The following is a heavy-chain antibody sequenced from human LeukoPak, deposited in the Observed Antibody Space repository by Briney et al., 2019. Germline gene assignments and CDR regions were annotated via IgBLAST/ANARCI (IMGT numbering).Heavy chain of an antibody. CDR3: AREFYYYDSSGPPFDY. V-gene: IGHV3-33*01. Sequence: GRSLRLSCAASGFTFSSYGMHWVRQAPGKGLEWVAVIWYDGSNKYYADSVKGRFTISRDNSKNTLYLQMNSLRAEDTAVYYCAREFYYYDSSGPPFDYWGQGTLVTVSS. CDR2: IWYDGSNK. J-gene: IGHJ4*02. D-gene: IGHD3-22*01. CDR1: GFTFSSYG.